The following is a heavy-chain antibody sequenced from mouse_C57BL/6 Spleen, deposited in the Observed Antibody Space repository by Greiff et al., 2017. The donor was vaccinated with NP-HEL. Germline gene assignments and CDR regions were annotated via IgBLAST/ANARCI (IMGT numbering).Heavy chain of an antibody. D-gene: IGHD1-1*01. CDR1: GYTFTSYD. CDR3: ARSGGYYYGSSYPYYFDD. CDR2: IYPRDGST. V-gene: IGHV1-85*01. Sequence: QVQLQQSGPELVKPGASVKLSCKASGYTFTSYDINWVKQRPGQGLEWIGWIYPRDGSTKYNEKFKGKATLTVDTSSSTAYMELHSLTSEDSAVYFCARSGGYYYGSSYPYYFDDWGQGTTLTVSS. J-gene: IGHJ2*01.